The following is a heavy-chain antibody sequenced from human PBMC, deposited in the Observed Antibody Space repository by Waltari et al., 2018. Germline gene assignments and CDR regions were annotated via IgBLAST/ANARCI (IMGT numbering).Heavy chain of an antibody. J-gene: IGHJ6*02. CDR2: IRNDESSI. D-gene: IGHD3-10*01. V-gene: IGHV3-74*03. CDR3: VRLAQRTYRSPVPGRHYYYGMDV. Sequence: EEQLLESGGGLAQPGDSLRLSCAASGFRFSNYWMNWVRQAPGKGLVWVARIRNDESSITYADSVKGRFTISRDNAKNTLYLQMKRLRAEDTALYYCVRLAQRTYRSPVPGRHYYYGMDVWGQGTTVTVSS. CDR1: GFRFSNYW.